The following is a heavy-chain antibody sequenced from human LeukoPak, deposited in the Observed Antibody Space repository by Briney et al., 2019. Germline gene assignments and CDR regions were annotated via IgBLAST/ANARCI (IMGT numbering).Heavy chain of an antibody. J-gene: IGHJ3*02. CDR2: IYTSGST. Sequence: PSETLSLTCTVSGGSISSGSYYWSWIRQPAGKGLEWTGRIYTSGSTNYNPSLKSRVTISVDTSKNQFSLKLSSVTAADTAVYYCARDGYSSFDAFDIWGQGTMVTVSS. CDR1: GGSISSGSYY. D-gene: IGHD6-13*01. CDR3: ARDGYSSFDAFDI. V-gene: IGHV4-61*02.